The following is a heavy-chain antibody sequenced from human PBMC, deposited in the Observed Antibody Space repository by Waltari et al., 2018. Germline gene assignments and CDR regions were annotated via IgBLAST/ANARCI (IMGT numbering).Heavy chain of an antibody. J-gene: IGHJ4*02. V-gene: IGHV4-4*02. Sequence: QVQLQESGPGLVKPSGTLSLTCAVSGGSISSGDWWTWVRQPPGKGLEWIGQIYHSGIANFNPALKSRAAISVDKSKNQFSLKLSSVTAADTAVYYCARHCEDVTCKNLDYWGQGTLVTVSS. CDR2: IYHSGIA. CDR3: ARHCEDVTCKNLDY. CDR1: GGSISSGDW. D-gene: IGHD2-21*01.